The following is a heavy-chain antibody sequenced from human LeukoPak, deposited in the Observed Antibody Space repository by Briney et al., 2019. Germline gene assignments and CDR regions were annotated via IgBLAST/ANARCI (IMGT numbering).Heavy chain of an antibody. CDR3: ARTSSSG. CDR2: INHSGST. D-gene: IGHD6-19*01. V-gene: IGHV4-34*01. CDR1: GGSFSGYY. J-gene: IGHJ4*02. Sequence: PSETLSLTCAVYGGSFSGYYWSWIRQPPGKGLEWIGEINHSGSTNYDPSLKSRVTISVDTSKNQFSLKLSSVTAADTAVYYCARTSSSGWSQGTLVTVSS.